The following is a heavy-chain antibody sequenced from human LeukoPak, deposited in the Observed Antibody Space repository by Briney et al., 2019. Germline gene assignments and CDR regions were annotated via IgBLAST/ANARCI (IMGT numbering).Heavy chain of an antibody. D-gene: IGHD3-22*01. V-gene: IGHV3-9*01. CDR1: GFTFDDYA. CDR3: ARIDYYDSSGYDY. J-gene: IGHJ4*02. Sequence: GGSLRLSCAASGFTFDDYAMHWVRQAPGKGLEWVSRITWNCHTIDYADSVKGRFTVSRDNAKNSLYLQMNSLRAEDTAVYYCARIDYYDSSGYDYWGQGTLVTVSS. CDR2: ITWNCHTI.